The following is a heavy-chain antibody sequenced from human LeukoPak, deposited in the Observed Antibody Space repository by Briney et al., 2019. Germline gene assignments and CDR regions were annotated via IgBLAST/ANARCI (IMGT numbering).Heavy chain of an antibody. V-gene: IGHV3-30-3*01. CDR2: ISYDGSNK. J-gene: IGHJ6*02. CDR3: ARDVALPSYYYGMDV. Sequence: PGGSLRLSCAASGFTFSSYAMHWVRQAPGKGLEWVAVISYDGSNKYYADSVKGRFTISRDNSKNTLYLQMNSLRAEDTAVYYCARDVALPSYYYGMDVWGQGTTVTVSS. D-gene: IGHD5-12*01. CDR1: GFTFSSYA.